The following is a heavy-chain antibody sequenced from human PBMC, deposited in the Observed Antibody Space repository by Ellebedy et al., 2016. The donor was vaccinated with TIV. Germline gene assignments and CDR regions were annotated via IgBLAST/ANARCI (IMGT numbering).Heavy chain of an antibody. Sequence: GESLKISCKGSGYSFTSYWIGWVRQMPGKGLEWMGIIYPGDSDTRYSPSFQGQVTISADKSINTAYLQWSSLKASDTAVYYCARLLETGGGYSYGIKGFDPWGQGTLVTVSS. CDR3: ARLLETGGGYSYGIKGFDP. D-gene: IGHD5-18*01. J-gene: IGHJ5*02. V-gene: IGHV5-51*01. CDR1: GYSFTSYW. CDR2: IYPGDSDT.